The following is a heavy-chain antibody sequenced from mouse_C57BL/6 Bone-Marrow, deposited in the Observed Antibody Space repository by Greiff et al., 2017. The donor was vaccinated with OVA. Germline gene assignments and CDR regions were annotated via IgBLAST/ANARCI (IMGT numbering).Heavy chain of an antibody. Sequence: EVQLVESGGGLVQPKGSLKLSCAASGFSFNTYAMNWVRQAPGQGLEWVARIRSKSNNYATYYADSVKDRFTISRDDSESMLYLQMNNLKTEDTAMYYCVKGYSNSWFAYWGQGTLVTVSA. D-gene: IGHD2-5*01. CDR3: VKGYSNSWFAY. CDR2: IRSKSNNYAT. J-gene: IGHJ3*01. CDR1: GFSFNTYA. V-gene: IGHV10-1*01.